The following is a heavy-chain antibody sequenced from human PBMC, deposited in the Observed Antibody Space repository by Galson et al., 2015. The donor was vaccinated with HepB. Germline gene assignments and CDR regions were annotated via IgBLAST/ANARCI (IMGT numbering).Heavy chain of an antibody. D-gene: IGHD3-3*01. CDR2: ISYDGTEE. V-gene: IGHV3-33*01. CDR1: GFTFMSFG. Sequence: SLRLSCAASGFTFMSFGMNWVRQAPGKGLEWVAVISYDGTEEHYADSVKGRFTISRDNSRNTLYLQMNSLRVEDRAVYYCVRGQSWSGHPPFAYWGLGTLVTVSS. CDR3: VRGQSWSGHPPFAY. J-gene: IGHJ4*02.